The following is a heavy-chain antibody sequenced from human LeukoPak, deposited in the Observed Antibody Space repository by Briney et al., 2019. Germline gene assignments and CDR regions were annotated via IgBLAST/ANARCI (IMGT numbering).Heavy chain of an antibody. V-gene: IGHV4-39*01. CDR1: GGSISSSIYY. D-gene: IGHD3-10*01. CDR3: ARLGSFDY. J-gene: IGHJ4*02. Sequence: SETLSLTCTVSGGSISSSIYYWVWIRQPPGKGLEWIGSNSGSTYYNPSLKSRVTISVDTSKNQFSLKLSSVTAADTAVYYCARLGSFDYWGQGTLVTVSS. CDR2: NSGST.